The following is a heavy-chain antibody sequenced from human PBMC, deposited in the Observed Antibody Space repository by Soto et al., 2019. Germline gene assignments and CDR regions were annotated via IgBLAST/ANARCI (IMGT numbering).Heavy chain of an antibody. D-gene: IGHD5-12*01. CDR2: ISGSGGST. J-gene: IGHJ5*02. Sequence: GGSLRLSCAAYGFTFSSYAMSWVRQAPGKGLEWVSAISGSGGSTYYADSVKGRFTISRDNSKNTLYLQMNSLRAEDTAVYYCAKDGYNLGKGWFDPWGQGTLVTVSS. CDR3: AKDGYNLGKGWFDP. CDR1: GFTFSSYA. V-gene: IGHV3-23*01.